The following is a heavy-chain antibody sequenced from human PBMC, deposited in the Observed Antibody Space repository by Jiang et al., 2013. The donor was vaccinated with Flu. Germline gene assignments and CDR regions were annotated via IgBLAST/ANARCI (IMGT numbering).Heavy chain of an antibody. V-gene: IGHV1-18*01. CDR2: ISGYNGNT. D-gene: IGHD2-15*01. CDR3: GGCSGGNCYGPYYYYAMDV. CDR1: GYTFNGYG. J-gene: IGHJ6*02. Sequence: SGAEVKKPGASVNVSCKASGYTFNGYGITWVRQGPGQGLEWMGWISGYNGNTNYAQKLQGRVTLTTDTSTSTAYMELRSLRSDDTAVYYCGGCSGGNCYGPYYYYAMDVWGQGTTVTV.